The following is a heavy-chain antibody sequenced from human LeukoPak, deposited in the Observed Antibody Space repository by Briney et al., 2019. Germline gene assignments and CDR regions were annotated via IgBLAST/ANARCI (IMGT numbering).Heavy chain of an antibody. D-gene: IGHD3-10*01. Sequence: WASVKVSCKASGYTFTSYGISWVRQAPGQGLEWMGWISAYNGNTNYAQKLQGRVTMTTDTSTSTAYMELRSLRSDDTAVYYCARVRPTMVRGVIIRRVGFDPWGQGTLVTVSS. J-gene: IGHJ5*02. CDR1: GYTFTSYG. CDR2: ISAYNGNT. V-gene: IGHV1-18*01. CDR3: ARVRPTMVRGVIIRRVGFDP.